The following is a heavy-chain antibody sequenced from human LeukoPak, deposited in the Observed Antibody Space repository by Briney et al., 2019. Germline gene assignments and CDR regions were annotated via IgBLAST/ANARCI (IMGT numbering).Heavy chain of an antibody. J-gene: IGHJ6*02. CDR1: EFTFSNYW. CDR3: AGRGLRSQSGKPYYGSDV. Sequence: GGSLRLSCAASEFTFSNYWMSWVRQAPGKGLDWVANIKQDGSEKQYVESVKGRFTISRDNAKNSLYLQMNSLRAEDTAVYYCAGRGLRSQSGKPYYGSDVWGQGTTVTVSS. V-gene: IGHV3-7*01. CDR2: IKQDGSEK. D-gene: IGHD3-10*01.